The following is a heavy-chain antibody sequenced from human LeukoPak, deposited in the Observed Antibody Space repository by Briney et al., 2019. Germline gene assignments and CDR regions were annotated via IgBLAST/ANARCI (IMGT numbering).Heavy chain of an antibody. J-gene: IGHJ4*02. CDR2: IRYDGSIK. D-gene: IGHD1-1*01. V-gene: IGHV3-30*02. CDR3: ARDMWKTYYFDY. CDR1: GFTFSSHG. Sequence: GGSLRLSCAASGFTFSSHGMHWVRQAPGKGLEWVAFIRYDGSIKNYADSVKGRFTISRDESKNTLYLQMNSLRVEDTAVYYCARDMWKTYYFDYWGQGTPVTVSS.